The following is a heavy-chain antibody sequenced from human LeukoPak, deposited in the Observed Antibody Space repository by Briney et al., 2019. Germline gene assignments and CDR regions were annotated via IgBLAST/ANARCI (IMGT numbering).Heavy chain of an antibody. D-gene: IGHD6-13*01. J-gene: IGHJ5*02. CDR3: ARAHCRVKMPAADTGCWFDP. CDR2: VNPNSGNT. Sequence: ASVKVSCKASGYTFTSFDINWVRQATGQGLEWMGWVNPNSGNTGFAQKFQGRVSMTRSTSISTAYMELSSLRSEDTAVYYCARAHCRVKMPAADTGCWFDPWRQGTLVTVSS. V-gene: IGHV1-8*01. CDR1: GYTFTSFD.